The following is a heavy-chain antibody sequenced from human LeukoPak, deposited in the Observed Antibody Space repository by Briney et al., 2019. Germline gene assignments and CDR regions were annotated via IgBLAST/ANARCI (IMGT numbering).Heavy chain of an antibody. D-gene: IGHD6-13*01. CDR3: ARSGYSSSWYDQAFDI. CDR2: IYYSGST. V-gene: IGHV4-39*07. J-gene: IGHJ3*02. CDR1: GGSISSSSYY. Sequence: SETLSLTCTVSGGSISSSSYYWGWIRQPPGKGLEWIGSIYYSGSTYYNPSLKSRVTISVDTSKNQFSLKLSSVTAADTAVYYCARSGYSSSWYDQAFDIWGRGTMVTVSS.